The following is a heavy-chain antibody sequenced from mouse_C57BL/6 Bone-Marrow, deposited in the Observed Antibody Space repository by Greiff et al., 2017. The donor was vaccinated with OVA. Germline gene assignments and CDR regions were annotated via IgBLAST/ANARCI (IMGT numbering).Heavy chain of an antibody. V-gene: IGHV1-50*01. CDR2: IDPSDSDT. J-gene: IGHJ4*01. CDR3: AREGVSYYAMDY. CDR1: GYTFTSYW. Sequence: VQLQQPGAELVKPGASVKLSCKASGYTFTSYWMQWVKQRPGQGLEWIGEIDPSDSDTNYNQKFKGKATLTVDTSSSTAYMQLSSLTSEDSAVYYCAREGVSYYAMDYWGQGTSVTVSS.